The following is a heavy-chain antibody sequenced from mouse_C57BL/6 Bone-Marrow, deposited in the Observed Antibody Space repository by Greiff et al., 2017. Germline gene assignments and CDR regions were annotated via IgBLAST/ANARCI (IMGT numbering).Heavy chain of an antibody. D-gene: IGHD1-1*01. CDR3: ARFHYYAGSSYGEY. CDR2: IYPRSGNT. J-gene: IGHJ2*01. CDR1: GYTFTSYG. Sequence: QVQLQQSGAELARPGASVKLSCKASGYTFTSYGISWVKQSTGQGLEWIGEIYPRSGNTYYNEKFQGKATLTADKSSSTAYLELRSLTSEDYAVYFSARFHYYAGSSYGEYWGQGTTLTVAS. V-gene: IGHV1-81*01.